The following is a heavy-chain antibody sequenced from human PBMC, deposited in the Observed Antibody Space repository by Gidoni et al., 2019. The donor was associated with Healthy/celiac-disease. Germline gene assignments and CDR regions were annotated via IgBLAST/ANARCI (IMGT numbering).Heavy chain of an antibody. CDR2: IGTAGDT. Sequence: DVQLVESGRGLVQPGGSLRLSSADSRCPFSSYDMPWVRQATGKGLEWVSAIGTAGDTYYTGSVKGRVTISRENAKNSLYLQMNSLRAGDTAVYYCARGGRDGYLFDYWGQGTLVTVSS. CDR3: ARGGRDGYLFDY. CDR1: RCPFSSYD. D-gene: IGHD5-12*01. V-gene: IGHV3-13*01. J-gene: IGHJ4*02.